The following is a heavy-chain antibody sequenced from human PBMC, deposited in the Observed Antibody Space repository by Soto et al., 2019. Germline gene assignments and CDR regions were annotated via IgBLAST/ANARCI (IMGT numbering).Heavy chain of an antibody. V-gene: IGHV5-51*01. Sequence: PGESLKISCKGSGYSFTSYWIGWVRQMPGKGLEWMGIIYPGDSDTRYSPSFQGQVTISADKSISTAYLQWSSLKASDTAMYYCARLRARPGYIDGMDVWGQGTTVTVSS. J-gene: IGHJ6*02. CDR3: ARLRARPGYIDGMDV. CDR1: GYSFTSYW. D-gene: IGHD6-6*01. CDR2: IYPGDSDT.